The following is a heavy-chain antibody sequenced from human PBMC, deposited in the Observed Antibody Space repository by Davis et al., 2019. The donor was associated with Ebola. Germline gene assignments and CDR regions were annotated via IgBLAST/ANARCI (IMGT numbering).Heavy chain of an antibody. V-gene: IGHV1-2*04. CDR1: GYTFTSYY. CDR2: INPSGGST. J-gene: IGHJ4*02. Sequence: AASVKVSCKASGYTFTSYYMHWVRQAPGQGLEWMGIINPSGGSTGYAQKFQGWVTMTRDTSISTAYMELQRLRSDDTAVYYCARVDSVTYTSLGYWGQGTLVTVSS. D-gene: IGHD2-2*02. CDR3: ARVDSVTYTSLGY.